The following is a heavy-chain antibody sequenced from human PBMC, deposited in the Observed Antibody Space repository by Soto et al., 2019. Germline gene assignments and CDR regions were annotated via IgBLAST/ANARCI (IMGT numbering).Heavy chain of an antibody. CDR3: ARTPYDFWSGYFKASYYYYYGMDV. J-gene: IGHJ6*02. V-gene: IGHV3-33*01. D-gene: IGHD3-3*01. CDR1: GFTFSSYG. Sequence: GGSLRLSCAASGFTFSSYGMHWVRQAPGKGLEWVAVIWNDGSNKYYADSVKGRFTISRDNSKNTLYLQMNSLRSEDTAVYYCARTPYDFWSGYFKASYYYYYGMDVWGQGTTVTVSS. CDR2: IWNDGSNK.